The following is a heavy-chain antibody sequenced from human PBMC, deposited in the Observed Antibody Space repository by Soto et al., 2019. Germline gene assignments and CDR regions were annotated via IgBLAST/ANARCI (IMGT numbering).Heavy chain of an antibody. CDR1: GFALSDNY. D-gene: IGHD2-15*01. Sequence: QVHLVESGGGLVEPGGSLRLSCTGSGFALSDNYMTWIRQAPGKGLEWVSYSSSSGAYINYADSVKGRFTISRDNAYNSLYPQMDSLRAEDTAVYFCARSSGRRQVGRYDYGLDGWGQGTTVTVPS. J-gene: IGHJ6*02. V-gene: IGHV3-11*06. CDR2: SSSSGAYI. CDR3: ARSSGRRQVGRYDYGLDG.